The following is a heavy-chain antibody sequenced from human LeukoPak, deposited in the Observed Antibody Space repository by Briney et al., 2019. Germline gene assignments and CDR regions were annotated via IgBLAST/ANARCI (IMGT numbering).Heavy chain of an antibody. D-gene: IGHD3-10*01. CDR2: ISSSSSYI. CDR3: ARFGAGKFDY. CDR1: GFTFSSYS. Sequence: GGSLRLSCAASGFTFSSYSMNWVRQAPGKGPEWVSSISSSSSYIYYADSVKGRFTISRDNAKNSLYLQMNSLRAEDTAVYYCARFGAGKFDYWGQGTLVTVSP. V-gene: IGHV3-21*01. J-gene: IGHJ4*02.